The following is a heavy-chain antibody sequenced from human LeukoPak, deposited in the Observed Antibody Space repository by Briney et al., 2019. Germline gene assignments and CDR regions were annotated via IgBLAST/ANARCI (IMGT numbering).Heavy chain of an antibody. J-gene: IGHJ4*02. CDR1: GFNLNFRTYN. D-gene: IGHD3-3*01. CDR2: IGEGGGTT. Sequence: GGSLRLSCAASGFNLNFRTYNMIWVRQAPGKGPEWLSYIGEGGGTTHHAVSLRGRFTVSRDDAKNSLSLQMNSLRVEDTAVYFCARVRLATDGFCFDYWGQGTLVTVSS. V-gene: IGHV3-48*01. CDR3: ARVRLATDGFCFDY.